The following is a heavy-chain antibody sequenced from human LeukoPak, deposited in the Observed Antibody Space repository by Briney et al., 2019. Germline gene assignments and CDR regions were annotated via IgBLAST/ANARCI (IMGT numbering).Heavy chain of an antibody. CDR1: GGTFSSYA. J-gene: IGHJ6*02. CDR3: ASRQPVGVPADLYYHYGMDG. CDR2: IIPIFGTA. Sequence: SVKVSCKASGGTFSSYAISWVRQAPGQGLEWMGGIIPIFGTANYAQKFQGRVTITADESTSTAYMELSSLRSEDTAVYYCASRQPVGVPADLYYHYGMDGWGQGTTVTVSS. D-gene: IGHD2-2*01. V-gene: IGHV1-69*13.